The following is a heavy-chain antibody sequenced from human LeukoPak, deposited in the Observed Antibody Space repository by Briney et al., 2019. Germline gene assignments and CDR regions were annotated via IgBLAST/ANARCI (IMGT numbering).Heavy chain of an antibody. CDR3: AKGDLSGYDCLSD. V-gene: IGHV3-30*02. J-gene: IGHJ4*02. CDR1: GFTFSSYG. CDR2: IRYDGSNK. Sequence: GGSLRLSCAASGFTFSSYGMHWVRQAPGKGLEWVAFIRYDGSNKYYADSVKGRFTISRDNSKNTLYLQMNSLRAEDTAVYYCAKGDLSGYDCLSDWGQGTLVTVSS. D-gene: IGHD5-12*01.